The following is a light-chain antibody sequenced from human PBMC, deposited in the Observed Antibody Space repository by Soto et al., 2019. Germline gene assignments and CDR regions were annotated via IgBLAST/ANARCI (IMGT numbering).Light chain of an antibody. CDR1: SSDVGAYNY. Sequence: QSALAQPASVSGSPGQSITISCTGTSSDVGAYNYVSWYHQHHPGKAPELIIYDVTARPSGVSTRFSGSKSGNTASLTISGLPAEDEGDYYCSSYTTIETVIFGGGTKLTVL. CDR2: DVT. CDR3: SSYTTIETVI. J-gene: IGLJ2*01. V-gene: IGLV2-14*01.